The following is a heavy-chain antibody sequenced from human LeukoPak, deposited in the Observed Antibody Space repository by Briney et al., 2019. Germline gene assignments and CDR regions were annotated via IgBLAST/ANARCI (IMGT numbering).Heavy chain of an antibody. CDR1: GFTFSTYT. V-gene: IGHV3-23*01. D-gene: IGHD3-10*01. CDR3: VKDFGRNLGGPGY. CDR2: IGGDGGGGT. J-gene: IGHJ4*02. Sequence: PGGSLRLSCGASGFTFSTYTMAWVRQAPGGGLEWVSGIGGDGGGGTYYADSVKGRFAISRDNSKSTLYLQMNSLRVEDTAVYYCVKDFGRNLGGPGYRGRGTLVTVSS.